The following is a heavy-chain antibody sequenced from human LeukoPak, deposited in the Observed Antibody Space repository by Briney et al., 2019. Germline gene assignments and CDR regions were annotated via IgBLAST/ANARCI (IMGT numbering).Heavy chain of an antibody. Sequence: SETLSLTCTVSGGSISNYYWSWIRQPPGKGLERIGEIYYSGTTNYNPSLKSRVTISVDTSKNQFSLKLSSVTAADTAVYYCARDLIEGRAVAGSLDYWGQGTLVTVSS. CDR2: IYYSGTT. V-gene: IGHV4-59*12. CDR3: ARDLIEGRAVAGSLDY. CDR1: GGSISNYY. D-gene: IGHD6-19*01. J-gene: IGHJ4*02.